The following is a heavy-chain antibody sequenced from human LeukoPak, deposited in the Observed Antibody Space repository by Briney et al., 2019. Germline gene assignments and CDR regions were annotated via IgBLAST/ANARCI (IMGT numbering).Heavy chain of an antibody. Sequence: SETLSLTCTVSGGSISSSSYYWGWIRQPPGKGLEWIGSIYYSGSTYYNPSLKSRVTISVDTSKNQFSLKLSSVTAADTAVYYCARHRAVAAYFDYWGQGTLSPSPQ. CDR2: IYYSGST. D-gene: IGHD6-19*01. V-gene: IGHV4-39*01. CDR1: GGSISSSSYY. CDR3: ARHRAVAAYFDY. J-gene: IGHJ4*02.